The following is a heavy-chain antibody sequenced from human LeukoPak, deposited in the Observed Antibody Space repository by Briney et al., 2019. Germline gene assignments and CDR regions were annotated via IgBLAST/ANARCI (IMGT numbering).Heavy chain of an antibody. Sequence: PGGSLRLSCAASGFTLSDYYMSWIRQAPGKGLEWVSYISSSGSTIYYADSVKGRFTISRDNAKNSLYLQMNSLRAEDTAVYYCARDSAGLVGRSLWSGYYALDYWGQGTLVTVSS. J-gene: IGHJ4*02. CDR2: ISSSGSTI. V-gene: IGHV3-11*04. CDR1: GFTLSDYY. D-gene: IGHD3-3*01. CDR3: ARDSAGLVGRSLWSGYYALDY.